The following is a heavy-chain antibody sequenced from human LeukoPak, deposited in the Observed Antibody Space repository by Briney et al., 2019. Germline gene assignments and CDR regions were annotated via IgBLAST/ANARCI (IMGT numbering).Heavy chain of an antibody. Sequence: SVTVSCKASGGTFRSYAISWVRQAPGQGLAWMGGINPIFGTANYAQKFQGRVTITADESTSTAYMELSSLRSEDTAVYYCARDQGYRYGYGDFDYWGQGTLVTVSS. CDR1: GGTFRSYA. J-gene: IGHJ4*02. CDR3: ARDQGYRYGYGDFDY. D-gene: IGHD5-18*01. CDR2: INPIFGTA. V-gene: IGHV1-69*13.